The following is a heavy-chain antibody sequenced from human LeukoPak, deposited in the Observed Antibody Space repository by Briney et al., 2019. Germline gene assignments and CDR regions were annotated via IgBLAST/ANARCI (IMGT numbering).Heavy chain of an antibody. J-gene: IGHJ4*02. CDR2: IYYSGST. D-gene: IGHD6-19*01. CDR1: GGSISSYY. V-gene: IGHV4-59*01. CDR3: ARANPAYSSGWYYVDY. Sequence: SETLSLTCTVAGGSISSYYWSWIRQPPGKGLEWIGYIYYSGSTNYNPSLKSRVTISVDTSKNQFSLKLSSVTAADTAVYYCARANPAYSSGWYYVDYWGQGTLVTVSS.